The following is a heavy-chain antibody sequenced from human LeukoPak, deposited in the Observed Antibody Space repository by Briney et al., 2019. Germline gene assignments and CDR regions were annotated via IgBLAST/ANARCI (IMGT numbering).Heavy chain of an antibody. CDR3: ASSSYYDILTGPPDY. CDR2: IYSGGST. CDR1: GFTVSSNY. D-gene: IGHD3-9*01. J-gene: IGHJ4*02. Sequence: GGSLRLSXAASGFTVSSNYMSWVRQAPGKGLEWVSVIYSGGSTYYADSVKGRFTISRDNSKNTLYLQMNSLRAEDTAVYYCASSSYYDILTGPPDYWGQGTLVTVSS. V-gene: IGHV3-53*01.